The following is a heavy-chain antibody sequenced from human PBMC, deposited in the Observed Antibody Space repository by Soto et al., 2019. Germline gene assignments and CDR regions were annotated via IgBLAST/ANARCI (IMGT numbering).Heavy chain of an antibody. CDR3: SRHSRYCSSTSCYAAYYYGMDV. CDR2: IYYSGST. Sequence: PSETLSLTCTVSGGSISSSSYYWGWIRQPPGKGLEWIGSIYYSGSTYYNPSLKSLVTISVDTSKNQFSLKLSSVPAADTAVYYCSRHSRYCSSTSCYAAYYYGMDVWGQGTTVTVSS. D-gene: IGHD2-2*01. V-gene: IGHV4-39*01. CDR1: GGSISSSSYY. J-gene: IGHJ6*02.